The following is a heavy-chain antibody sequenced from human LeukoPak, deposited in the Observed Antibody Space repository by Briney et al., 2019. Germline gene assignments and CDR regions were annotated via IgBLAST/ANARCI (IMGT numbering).Heavy chain of an antibody. D-gene: IGHD5-18*01. J-gene: IGHJ4*02. Sequence: SETLSLTCAVYGGSFSGYYWSWFRQPPGKGLEWIGEINHSGSTNYNPSLKSRVTISVDTSKNQFSLKLSSVTAADTAVYYCARGLRYSYAPLQYWGQGTLVTVSP. V-gene: IGHV4-34*01. CDR3: ARGLRYSYAPLQY. CDR2: INHSGST. CDR1: GGSFSGYY.